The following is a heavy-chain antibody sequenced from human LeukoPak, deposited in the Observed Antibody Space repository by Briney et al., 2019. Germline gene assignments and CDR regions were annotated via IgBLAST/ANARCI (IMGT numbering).Heavy chain of an antibody. V-gene: IGHV1-46*01. CDR1: GYTFTSYY. Sequence: ASVKVSCKASGYTFTSYYMHWVRQAPGQGLEWMGIINPSGGSTSCAQKFQGRVTMTRGTSTSTVYMELSSLRSEDTAVYYCARGDYYDSSGYYASGGAFDIWGQGTMVTVSS. CDR2: INPSGGST. J-gene: IGHJ3*02. CDR3: ARGDYYDSSGYYASGGAFDI. D-gene: IGHD3-22*01.